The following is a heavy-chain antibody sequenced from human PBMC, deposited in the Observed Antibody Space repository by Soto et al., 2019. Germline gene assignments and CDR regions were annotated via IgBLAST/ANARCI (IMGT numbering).Heavy chain of an antibody. CDR2: ISAYNGNT. CDR3: ARDLGYCSGGSCRGLLGY. V-gene: IGHV1-18*01. D-gene: IGHD2-15*01. CDR1: GYTFTSYG. J-gene: IGHJ4*02. Sequence: QVQLVQSGAEVKKPGASVKVSCKASGYTFTSYGISWVRQAPGQGLEWMGWISAYNGNTNYAQKLQGRVTMTTDTYTSTDYMELRSLRSDETAVYSCARDLGYCSGGSCRGLLGYWGQGTLVTVS.